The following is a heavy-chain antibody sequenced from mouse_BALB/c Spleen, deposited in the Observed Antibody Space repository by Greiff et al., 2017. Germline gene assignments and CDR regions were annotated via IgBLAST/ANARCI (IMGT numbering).Heavy chain of an antibody. CDR2: ISDGGSYT. D-gene: IGHD1-1*01. Sequence: EVQRVESGGGLVKPGGSLKLSCAASGFTFSDYYMYWVRQTPEKRLEWVATISDGGSYTYYPDSVKGRFTISRDNAKNNLYLQMSSLKSEDTAMYYCARDTLRGYAMDYWGQGTSVTVSS. V-gene: IGHV5-4*02. J-gene: IGHJ4*01. CDR3: ARDTLRGYAMDY. CDR1: GFTFSDYY.